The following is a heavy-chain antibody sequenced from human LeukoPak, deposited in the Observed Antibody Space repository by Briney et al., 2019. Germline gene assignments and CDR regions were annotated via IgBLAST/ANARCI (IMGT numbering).Heavy chain of an antibody. Sequence: LETLSLTCTVAGGSIGSYYWSWLRQSAGKGLEWIGRTYISGATNYNPSFASRVTMSMDTSKKQVSLQLTSVTAADTAVYYCAREAAGCGGNCHLIGYYSMDVWGKGTTVIVSS. CDR1: GGSIGSYY. V-gene: IGHV4-4*07. CDR2: TYISGAT. D-gene: IGHD2-21*01. J-gene: IGHJ6*03. CDR3: AREAAGCGGNCHLIGYYSMDV.